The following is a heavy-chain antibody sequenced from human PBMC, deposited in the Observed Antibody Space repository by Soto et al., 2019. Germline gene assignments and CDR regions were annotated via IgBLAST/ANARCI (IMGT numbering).Heavy chain of an antibody. CDR3: VRGVSI. Sequence: PSETLSLTCTVSGDSITSRAWSWSLQPPGKGPEWIGYVHYSGRTSYNPSLKSRVSISIGTSRNHFSLDLNSVTAADTAVYYCVRGVSIWGQGTMVTVSS. J-gene: IGHJ3*02. D-gene: IGHD2-8*01. CDR2: VHYSGRT. CDR1: GDSITSRA. V-gene: IGHV4-59*11.